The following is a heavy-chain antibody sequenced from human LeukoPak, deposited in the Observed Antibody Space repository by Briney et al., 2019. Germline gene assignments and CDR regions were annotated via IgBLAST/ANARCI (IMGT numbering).Heavy chain of an antibody. J-gene: IGHJ6*02. Sequence: PSETLSLTCTVSGGSISSGSYYWSWTRQPAGKGLEWIWRIYTSGSTNYNPSLKSRVTISVDTSKNQFSLKLSSVTAADTAVYYCARSIYIVVVPAAAYYYGMDVWGQGTTVTVSS. D-gene: IGHD2-2*01. CDR2: IYTSGST. CDR1: GGSISSGSYY. CDR3: ARSIYIVVVPAAAYYYGMDV. V-gene: IGHV4-61*02.